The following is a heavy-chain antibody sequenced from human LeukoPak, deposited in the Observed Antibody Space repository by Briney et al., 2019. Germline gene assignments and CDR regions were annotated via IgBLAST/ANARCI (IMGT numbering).Heavy chain of an antibody. J-gene: IGHJ6*03. Sequence: SETLSLTCTVSGGSISSYYWSWIRQPPGKGLEWIGYIYYSGSTNYNPSLRSRVTISVDTSKNQFSLKLSSVTAADTAVYYCARSSEGRYYYDSSGYSYYYYYMDVWGKGTTVTISS. CDR2: IYYSGST. D-gene: IGHD3-22*01. CDR1: GGSISSYY. CDR3: ARSSEGRYYYDSSGYSYYYYYMDV. V-gene: IGHV4-59*01.